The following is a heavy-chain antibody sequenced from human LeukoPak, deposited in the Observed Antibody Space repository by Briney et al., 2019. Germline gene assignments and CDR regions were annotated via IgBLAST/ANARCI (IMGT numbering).Heavy chain of an antibody. J-gene: IGHJ4*02. CDR3: ATVQISSSWYLNY. CDR2: FDPEDGET. V-gene: IGHV1-24*01. CDR1: GYTLTELS. D-gene: IGHD6-13*01. Sequence: VASVKVSCKVSGYTLTELSMHWVRQAPGKGLEWMGGFDPEDGETIYAQKFQGRVTMTEDTSTDTAYMELSSLRSEGTAVYYCATVQISSSWYLNYWGQGTLVTVSS.